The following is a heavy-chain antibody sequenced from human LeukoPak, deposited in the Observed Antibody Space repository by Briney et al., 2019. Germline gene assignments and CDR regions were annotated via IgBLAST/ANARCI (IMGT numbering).Heavy chain of an antibody. Sequence: SETLSLTCSVSGGSVGSYYWSWIRQPAGKGLEWIGRIYTSGSTNYNPSLRSRATISVDKSKSQFSLKLTSVTAADTAVYYFARDLSYCSSTRCYAPYYFDYWGQGTLVTVSS. CDR3: ARDLSYCSSTRCYAPYYFDY. V-gene: IGHV4-4*07. CDR1: GGSVGSYY. CDR2: IYTSGST. J-gene: IGHJ4*02. D-gene: IGHD2-2*01.